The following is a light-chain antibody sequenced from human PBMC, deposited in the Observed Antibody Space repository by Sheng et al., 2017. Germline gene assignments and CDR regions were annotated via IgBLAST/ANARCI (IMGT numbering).Light chain of an antibody. V-gene: IGKV3-11*01. CDR1: QSVSSY. J-gene: IGKJ4*01. CDR2: DAS. Sequence: EIVLTQSPATLSLSPGERATLSCRASQSVSSYLAWYQQKPGQAPRLLIYDASNRATGIPARFSGSGSGTDFTLTISSLEPEDFAVYYCQQYYSNPRGLTFGGGTKVEIK. CDR3: QQYYSNPRGLT.